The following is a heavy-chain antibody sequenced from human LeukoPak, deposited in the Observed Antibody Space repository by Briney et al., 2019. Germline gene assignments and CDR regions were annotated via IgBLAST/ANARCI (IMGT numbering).Heavy chain of an antibody. CDR2: ISYDGSNK. CDR3: AKESTR. Sequence: GGSLRLSCAASGFTFSSYGMHWVRQAPGKGLEWVAVISYDGSNKYYADSVKGRFTISRDNSKSTLYLQMNSLRAEDTAVYYCAKESTRWGQGTLVTVSS. J-gene: IGHJ4*02. CDR1: GFTFSSYG. V-gene: IGHV3-30*18. D-gene: IGHD2-2*01.